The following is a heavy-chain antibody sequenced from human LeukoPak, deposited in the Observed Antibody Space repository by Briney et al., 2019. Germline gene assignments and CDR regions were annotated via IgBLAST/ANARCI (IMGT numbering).Heavy chain of an antibody. Sequence: GGSLRLSCAASGSTFSSFAMSWVRQAPGQGLEWVSAISDNSGNTYYADSVKGRFTISRDNSENTLYLQMNSLRAEDTAVYYCARRDHGDYGEEYWGQGTLVTVSS. CDR3: ARRDHGDYGEEY. CDR2: ISDNSGNT. J-gene: IGHJ4*02. CDR1: GSTFSSFA. V-gene: IGHV3-23*01. D-gene: IGHD4-17*01.